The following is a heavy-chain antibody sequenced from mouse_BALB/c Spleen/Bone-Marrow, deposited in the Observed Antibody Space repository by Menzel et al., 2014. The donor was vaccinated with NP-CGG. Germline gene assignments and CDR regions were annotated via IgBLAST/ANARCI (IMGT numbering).Heavy chain of an antibody. V-gene: IGHV1-69*02. CDR1: SYTFTSYW. D-gene: IGHD2-10*02. Sequence: QVQLQQSGAELVRPGASVKVSCKASSYTFTSYWINWVKQRPGQGLEWIGNIYPSDSYTNYNQNFKDKATLTVDKSSSTAYMQLSSPTSEDSAVYYCTRQYGNYCAMDYWGQGTSVTVSS. CDR3: TRQYGNYCAMDY. J-gene: IGHJ4*01. CDR2: IYPSDSYT.